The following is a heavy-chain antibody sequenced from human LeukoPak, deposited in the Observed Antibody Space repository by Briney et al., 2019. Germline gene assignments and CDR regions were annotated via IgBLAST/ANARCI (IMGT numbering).Heavy chain of an antibody. D-gene: IGHD3-16*01. J-gene: IGHJ4*02. V-gene: IGHV3-74*01. CDR3: AKDTPLCYFDY. CDR1: GFTFSSYW. CDR2: INSDGSST. Sequence: PGGSLRLSCAASGFTFSSYWMHWVRQAPGKGLVWVSRINSDGSSTNYADSVKGRFTISRDNSKNTLYLQMNSLRADDTAVYYCAKDTPLCYFDYWGQGTLVTVSS.